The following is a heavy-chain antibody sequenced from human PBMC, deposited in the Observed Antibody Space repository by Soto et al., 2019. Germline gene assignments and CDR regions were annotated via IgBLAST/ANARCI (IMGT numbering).Heavy chain of an antibody. CDR2: ITTSDDIT. CDR1: GFIFKDFA. D-gene: IGHD3-3*01. J-gene: IGHJ5*02. V-gene: IGHV3-23*01. CDR3: TKGDSSGYFDPSSGYSTPDH. Sequence: EVRLFESGGGLVEPGESLRLSCAASGFIFKDFAMSWVRQAPGKGLEWVSTITTSDDITYSADSVRGRFIISRDNSANTRFLQMSSLRGDDTATYYCTKGDSSGYFDPSSGYSTPDHWGQGTLVTVSS.